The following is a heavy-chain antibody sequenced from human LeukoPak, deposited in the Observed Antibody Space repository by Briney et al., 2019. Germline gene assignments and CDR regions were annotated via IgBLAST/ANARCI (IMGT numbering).Heavy chain of an antibody. Sequence: PSETLSLTCTVSGGSISSSSYYWGWIRQPPGKGLEWIGNIYYSGSTYYNPSLKSRVTISVDTSKNQFSLKLSSVTAADTAVYYCARGHGYSSGWYIYWGQGTLVTVSS. J-gene: IGHJ4*02. V-gene: IGHV4-39*01. D-gene: IGHD6-19*01. CDR3: ARGHGYSSGWYIY. CDR2: IYYSGST. CDR1: GGSISSSSYY.